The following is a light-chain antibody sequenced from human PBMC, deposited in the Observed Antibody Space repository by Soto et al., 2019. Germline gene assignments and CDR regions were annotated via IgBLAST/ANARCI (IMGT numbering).Light chain of an antibody. Sequence: QSALTQPASVSGSPGQSITISCTGTSSDIGAYNFVSWYQQHPGKAPKLMLYDVNIRPPGVYNRFSGSKSGNTASLTISGLQAEDEADYYCTSWTTSTTMIFGGGTKLTVL. J-gene: IGLJ2*01. V-gene: IGLV2-14*03. CDR1: SSDIGAYNF. CDR3: TSWTTSTTMI. CDR2: DVN.